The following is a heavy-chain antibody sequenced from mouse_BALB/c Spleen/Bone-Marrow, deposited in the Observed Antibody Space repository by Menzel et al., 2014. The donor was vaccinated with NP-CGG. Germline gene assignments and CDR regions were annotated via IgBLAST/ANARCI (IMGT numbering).Heavy chain of an antibody. Sequence: AQLQQPGAELVKPGASVKLSCTASGFNIKDTYMHWVKQRPEQGLEWIGRIDPANGNTKYDPKFQGKATITTDTSSNAGYLQLSRLTSEDTAVYYCARWALYDCDGAWFAFWGEGTLVTVSA. V-gene: IGHV14-3*02. J-gene: IGHJ3*01. CDR3: ARWALYDCDGAWFAF. CDR2: IDPANGNT. D-gene: IGHD2-4*01. CDR1: GFNIKDTY.